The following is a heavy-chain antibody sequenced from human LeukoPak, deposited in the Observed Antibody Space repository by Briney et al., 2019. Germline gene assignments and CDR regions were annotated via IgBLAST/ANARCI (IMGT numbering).Heavy chain of an antibody. J-gene: IGHJ5*02. D-gene: IGHD1-26*01. CDR2: IIPIFGTA. V-gene: IGHV1-69*13. CDR1: GYTFTGYY. Sequence: ASVKVSCKASGYTFTGYYMHWVRQAPGQGLEWMGGIIPIFGTANYAQKFQGRVTITADESTSTAYMELSSLRSEDTAVYYCARDGNPLAGATNWFDPWGQGTLVTVSS. CDR3: ARDGNPLAGATNWFDP.